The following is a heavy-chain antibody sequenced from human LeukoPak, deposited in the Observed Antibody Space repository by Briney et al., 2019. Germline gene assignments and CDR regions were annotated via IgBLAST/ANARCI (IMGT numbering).Heavy chain of an antibody. D-gene: IGHD1-26*01. CDR2: ISSGNSTI. V-gene: IGHV3-48*04. CDR3: ARERGSFVDY. CDR1: GFTFSSYS. Sequence: GGSLRPSCAASGFTFSSYSMNWVRQAPGKGLEWVSYISSGNSTIYYADSVRGRFTISRDNAKNSLYLQMNSLRAEDTSVYYCARERGSFVDYWGQGTLVNVSS. J-gene: IGHJ4*02.